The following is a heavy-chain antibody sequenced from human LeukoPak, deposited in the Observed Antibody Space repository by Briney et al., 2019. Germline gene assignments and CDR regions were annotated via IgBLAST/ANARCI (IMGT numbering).Heavy chain of an antibody. CDR1: GYTFTGYY. CDR3: ARAGDILTGPHDALDI. J-gene: IGHJ3*02. D-gene: IGHD3-9*01. CDR2: INPNSGGT. Sequence: ASVKVSCKASGYTFTGYYMHWVRQAPGQGLEWMGWINPNSGGTNYAQKFQGRVTMTRDTSISTAYMELSRLRSDDTAVYYCARAGDILTGPHDALDIWGQGTMVTVSS. V-gene: IGHV1-2*02.